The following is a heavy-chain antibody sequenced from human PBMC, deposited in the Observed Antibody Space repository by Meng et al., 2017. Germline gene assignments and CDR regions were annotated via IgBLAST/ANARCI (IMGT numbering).Heavy chain of an antibody. CDR3: AHRRGDSREGWFDP. CDR1: GFSLSTSGVG. D-gene: IGHD2-21*02. Sequence: IPLKESVPTLGKPTQTLTLTCTLSGFSLSTSGVGVGWIRQPPGKALEWLALIYWDDDKRYSPSLKRRLTITKDTSKNQVVLTMTNMDPVDTATYYCAHRRGDSREGWFDPWGQGTLVTVSS. CDR2: IYWDDDK. V-gene: IGHV2-5*02. J-gene: IGHJ5*02.